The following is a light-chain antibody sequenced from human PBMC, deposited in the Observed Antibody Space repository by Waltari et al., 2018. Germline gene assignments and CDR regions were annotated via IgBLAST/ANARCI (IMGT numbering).Light chain of an antibody. CDR1: SSDIGRYAR. CDR2: EVY. Sequence: QSALTQPPSVSGSPGQSVTISCTGTSSDIGRYARVSWYHQSPGTAPKLRLFEVYFRPSGVPDRFAGSKDGNTASLTISGLQIEDDGDYYCSSFTSSNVMFGGGTKLTVL. V-gene: IGLV2-18*02. J-gene: IGLJ3*02. CDR3: SSFTSSNVM.